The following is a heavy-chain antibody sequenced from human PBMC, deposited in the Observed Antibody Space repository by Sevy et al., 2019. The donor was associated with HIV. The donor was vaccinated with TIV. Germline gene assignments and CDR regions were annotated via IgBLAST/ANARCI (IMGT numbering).Heavy chain of an antibody. CDR2: ISDSGGYT. CDR3: ANRAGPIFDN. CDR1: GFTFSNYY. D-gene: IGHD6-19*01. Sequence: GGSLRLSCVVSGFTFSNYYMSWVRQAPGKGLEWVSVISDSGGYTSYTDSVKGRFTISRDNSKNTLYLQRNGLRVEDTAIYYCANRAGPIFDNWGQGTLVTVSS. J-gene: IGHJ4*02. V-gene: IGHV3-23*01.